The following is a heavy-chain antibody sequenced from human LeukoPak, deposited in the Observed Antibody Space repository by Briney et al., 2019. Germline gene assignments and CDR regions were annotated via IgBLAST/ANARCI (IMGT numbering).Heavy chain of an antibody. J-gene: IGHJ6*03. CDR2: IISNGGST. V-gene: IGHV3-64*02. CDR3: ARITMGATIANFYYYHMDV. Sequence: GGSLRLSCAAYGFTFSHYSMHWVRQAPGKGLEYVSAIISNGGSTHYADSVKGRFTISRDNSKNTLYLQMDSLRAEDMAVYYCARITMGATIANFYYYHMDVWGEGATVTVSS. D-gene: IGHD3-3*01. CDR1: GFTFSHYS.